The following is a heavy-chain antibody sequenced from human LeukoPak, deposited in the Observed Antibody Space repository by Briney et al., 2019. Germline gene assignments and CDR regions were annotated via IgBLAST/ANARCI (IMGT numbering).Heavy chain of an antibody. J-gene: IGHJ4*02. CDR1: GFTFSTYN. Sequence: GESLRLSCAASGFTFSTYNMNWARQAPGKGLEWLSSITSSSSYIYYADSVKGRFTISRDNAKNSLYLQMNSLRAEDTAVYYCARGLTGEEGFDYWGQGTLVTVSS. D-gene: IGHD7-27*01. V-gene: IGHV3-21*01. CDR2: ITSSSSYI. CDR3: ARGLTGEEGFDY.